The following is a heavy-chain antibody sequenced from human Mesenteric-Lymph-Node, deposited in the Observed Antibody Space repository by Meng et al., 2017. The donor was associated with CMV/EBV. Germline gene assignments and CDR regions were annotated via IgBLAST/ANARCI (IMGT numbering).Heavy chain of an antibody. J-gene: IGHJ6*02. CDR1: GFTFTSYS. CDR2: ISGSGGDT. V-gene: IGHV3-23*01. D-gene: IGHD3-10*01. CDR3: AKGAGAGMDV. Sequence: GESLKISCAASGFTFTSYSMNWVRQAPGKGLEWVSSISGSGGDTDSADSVKGRFTISRDNSKNTLYLQMSTLRAEDTALYYCAKGAGAGMDVWGQGTTVTVSS.